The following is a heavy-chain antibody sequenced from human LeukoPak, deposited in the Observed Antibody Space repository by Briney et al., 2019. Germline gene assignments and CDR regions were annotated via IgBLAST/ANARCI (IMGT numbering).Heavy chain of an antibody. J-gene: IGHJ4*02. CDR2: ISSSDSTI. V-gene: IGHV3-48*03. CDR3: ARSYSSSPGIFSYYFDY. D-gene: IGHD6-13*01. CDR1: GFTFSSYE. Sequence: GGSLRLSCAASGFTFSSYEMHWVRQAPGKGLEWVSYISSSDSTIYYADSVKGRFTISRDNAKNSLYLQMNSLRAEDTAVYYCARSYSSSPGIFSYYFDYWGQGTLVTISS.